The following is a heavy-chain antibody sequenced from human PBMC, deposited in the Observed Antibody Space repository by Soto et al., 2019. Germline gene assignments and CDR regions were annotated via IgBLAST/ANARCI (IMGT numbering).Heavy chain of an antibody. CDR3: AREGSYSAYNFAHGIQLWSFDF. D-gene: IGHD5-12*01. V-gene: IGHV4-4*07. Sequence: RSLTCTVSGGSINTFYWSWVRQPAGKGLEWIGRIFSSGSTSFNPSLESRVAMSVDTSKNHFSLNLSSVTAADMAVYYCAREGSYSAYNFAHGIQLWSFDFWGQGALVTVSS. CDR1: GGSINTFY. J-gene: IGHJ4*02. CDR2: IFSSGST.